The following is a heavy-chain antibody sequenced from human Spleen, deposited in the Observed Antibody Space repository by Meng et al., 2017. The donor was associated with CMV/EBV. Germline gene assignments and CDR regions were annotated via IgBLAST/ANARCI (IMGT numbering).Heavy chain of an antibody. J-gene: IGHJ4*02. Sequence: SETLSLTCSVSGDSISSNNHYWTWIRQPPGKGLEWIGPIYYTGNSFYNPSLKSRLTISVDTSKNQFSLKLTSVTAADTAVYFCARDGDGGDYVWGSSRILDYWGQGALVTVSS. CDR1: GDSISSNNHY. V-gene: IGHV4-39*07. CDR3: ARDGDGGDYVWGSSRILDY. D-gene: IGHD3-16*02. CDR2: IYYTGNS.